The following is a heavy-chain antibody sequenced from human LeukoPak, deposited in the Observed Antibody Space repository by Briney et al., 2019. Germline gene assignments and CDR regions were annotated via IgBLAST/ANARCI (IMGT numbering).Heavy chain of an antibody. CDR2: IKSKADGGTT. CDR1: GFTFTNAW. D-gene: IGHD1-7*01. J-gene: IGHJ4*02. Sequence: PGRSLRLSCAASGFTFTNAWMSWVRQAPGKGLEWVGRIKSKADGGTTDYAAPVKGRFTMSRDDSKNTQYLQMNSLKIEDTAVYYCTSGTGTTDFDYWGQGTLVTVSS. V-gene: IGHV3-15*01. CDR3: TSGTGTTDFDY.